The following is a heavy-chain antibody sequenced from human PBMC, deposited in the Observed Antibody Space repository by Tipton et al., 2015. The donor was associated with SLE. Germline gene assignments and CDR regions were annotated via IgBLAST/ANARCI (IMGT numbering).Heavy chain of an antibody. CDR1: GYTFASYG. D-gene: IGHD3-3*01. CDR3: AKGVKYDFWRGYSPYDC. CDR2: ISAYNGDT. V-gene: IGHV1-18*01. Sequence: QSGAEVKKPGASVKVSCKASGYTFASYGVSWVRQAPGQGLEWMGWISAYNGDTNYEQKFQGRVTMTTDTSTSTAYMELRSLRSDDTAVYFCAKGVKYDFWRGYSPYDCCGQGTLVTVSS. J-gene: IGHJ4*02.